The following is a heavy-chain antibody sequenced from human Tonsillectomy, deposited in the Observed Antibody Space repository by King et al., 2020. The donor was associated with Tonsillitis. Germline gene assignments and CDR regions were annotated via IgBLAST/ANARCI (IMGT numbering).Heavy chain of an antibody. D-gene: IGHD4-17*01. CDR1: GDSISSSTYY. CDR3: ARLGGVRDSDYGGGFDY. CDR2: IYYSGST. V-gene: IGHV4-39*01. J-gene: IGHJ4*02. Sequence: QLQESGPGLVKPSETLSLACTVSGDSISSSTYYWGWIHQPPGKGLEWIGRIYYSGSTYYNPSLKSRVTISVDTSKNQFSLKLSSVTAADTAVYYCARLGGVRDSDYGGGFDYWGQGTLVTVSS.